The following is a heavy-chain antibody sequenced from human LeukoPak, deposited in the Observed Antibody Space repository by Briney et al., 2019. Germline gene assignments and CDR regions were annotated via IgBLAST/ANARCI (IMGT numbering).Heavy chain of an antibody. CDR1: GYTLTELS. D-gene: IGHD3-3*01. CDR2: FDPEDGET. V-gene: IGHV1-24*01. CDR3: ARDFHQSYDFWSGYLYYFDY. J-gene: IGHJ4*02. Sequence: ASVKVSCKVSGYTLTELSMHWVRQAPGKGLEWMGGFDPEDGETIYAQKFQGRVTMTEDTSTDTAYMELSSLRSDDTAVYYCARDFHQSYDFWSGYLYYFDYWGQGTLVTVSS.